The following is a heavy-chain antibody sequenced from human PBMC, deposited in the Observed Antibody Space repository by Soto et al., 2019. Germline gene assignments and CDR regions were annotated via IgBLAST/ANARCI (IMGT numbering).Heavy chain of an antibody. CDR1: GYSFTRHW. Sequence: EVQLVQSRAEVKKPGESLKISCKANGYSFTRHWIGWVRQMPGKGLEWMAVIYPGDSDARYSPSFQGHVTISADSSINTAYLQWSSLKASDTAIYFCARQDIVTAPVRGVFFDSWGQGTPVTVSS. D-gene: IGHD2-15*01. CDR2: IYPGDSDA. CDR3: ARQDIVTAPVRGVFFDS. J-gene: IGHJ4*02. V-gene: IGHV5-51*01.